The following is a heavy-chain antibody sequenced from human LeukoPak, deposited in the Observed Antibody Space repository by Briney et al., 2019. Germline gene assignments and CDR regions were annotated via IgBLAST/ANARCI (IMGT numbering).Heavy chain of an antibody. CDR2: INRSGST. D-gene: IGHD5-12*01. Sequence: SETLSLTCAVYGGSFSGYYWSWIRQPPGKGLEWIGEINRSGSTNYNPSLKSRVTISVDTSKNQFSLKLSSVTAADTAVYYCARGGRWRLRFLDYWGQGTLVTVSS. CDR3: ARGGRWRLRFLDY. CDR1: GGSFSGYY. J-gene: IGHJ4*02. V-gene: IGHV4-34*01.